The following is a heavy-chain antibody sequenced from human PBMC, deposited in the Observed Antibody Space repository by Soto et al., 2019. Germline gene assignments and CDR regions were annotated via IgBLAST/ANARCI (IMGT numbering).Heavy chain of an antibody. V-gene: IGHV1-46*01. D-gene: IGHD5-18*01. CDR3: ARVASNPNGYSYVPEYYHYYGMDV. CDR1: GYTFTSYY. CDR2: INPSGGST. J-gene: IGHJ6*02. Sequence: ASVKVSCKASGYTFTSYYMHWVRQAPGQGLEWMGIINPSGGSTSYAQKFQGRVTMTRDTSTSTVYMELSSLRSEDTAVYYCARVASNPNGYSYVPEYYHYYGMDVWGQGTTVTVSS.